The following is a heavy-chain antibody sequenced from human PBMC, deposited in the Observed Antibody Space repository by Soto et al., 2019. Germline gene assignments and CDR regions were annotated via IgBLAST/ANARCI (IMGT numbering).Heavy chain of an antibody. Sequence: PGGSLRLSCAASGFTFSSYGMHWVRQAPGKGLEWVAVISYDGSNKYYADSVEGRFTISRDNSKNTLYLQMNSLRAEDTAVYYCAKVRWLRLNYYYGMDVWGQGTTVTVSS. CDR3: AKVRWLRLNYYYGMDV. J-gene: IGHJ6*02. V-gene: IGHV3-30*18. D-gene: IGHD5-12*01. CDR1: GFTFSSYG. CDR2: ISYDGSNK.